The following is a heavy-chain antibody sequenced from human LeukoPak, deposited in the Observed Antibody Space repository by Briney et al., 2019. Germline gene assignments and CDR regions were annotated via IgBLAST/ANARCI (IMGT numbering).Heavy chain of an antibody. CDR1: GFTFSSYG. Sequence: GGSLRLSCAASGFTFSSYGMNWVRQAPGKGLEWVSCISSNSSTTYYADSVKGRFTISRDNSKNSLYLQMNSLRAEDTAVYYCACDRVDYHNWGRRTLVTVST. CDR2: ISSNSSTT. V-gene: IGHV3-48*01. D-gene: IGHD4/OR15-4a*01. CDR3: ACDRVDYHN. J-gene: IGHJ4*02.